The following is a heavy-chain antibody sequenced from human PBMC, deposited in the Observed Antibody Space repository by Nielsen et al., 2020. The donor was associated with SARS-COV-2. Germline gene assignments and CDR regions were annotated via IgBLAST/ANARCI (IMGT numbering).Heavy chain of an antibody. D-gene: IGHD3-3*01. CDR1: GFTFSSYA. Sequence: GSLKISCAVSGFTFSSYAMRWVRQAPGKGLEWVSSISGSGGSTYYADSVKGRFTISRDNAKNALYLQMNSLRAEDTAIYYCARSPTLRFLDSATYYYGMDVWGQGTTVTVS. V-gene: IGHV3-23*01. CDR3: ARSPTLRFLDSATYYYGMDV. J-gene: IGHJ6*02. CDR2: ISGSGGST.